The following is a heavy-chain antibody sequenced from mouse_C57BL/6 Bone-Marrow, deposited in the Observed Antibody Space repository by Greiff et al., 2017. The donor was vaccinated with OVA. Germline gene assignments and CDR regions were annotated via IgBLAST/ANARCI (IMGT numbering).Heavy chain of an antibody. Sequence: EVQLVESGPGLVKPSQSLSLTCSVTGYSITSGYYWNWIRQFPGNKLEWMGYISYDGSNHYNPSLKNRISITRDTSKNQFFLKLNSVTTEDTATYYCARERYYYGSSYFDYWGQGTTLTVSS. D-gene: IGHD1-1*01. CDR1: GYSITSGYY. V-gene: IGHV3-6*01. CDR2: ISYDGSN. CDR3: ARERYYYGSSYFDY. J-gene: IGHJ2*01.